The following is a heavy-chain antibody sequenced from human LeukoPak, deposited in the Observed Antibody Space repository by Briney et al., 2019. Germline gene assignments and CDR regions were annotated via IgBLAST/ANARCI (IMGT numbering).Heavy chain of an antibody. D-gene: IGHD1-14*01. V-gene: IGHV1-8*01. J-gene: IGHJ5*02. CDR1: GNTFTSYD. CDR2: MNPNSGNT. CDR3: ARDPAKIRPELNWFDP. Sequence: ASVKVSCKASGNTFTSYDINWVRQATGQGLEWMGWMNPNSGNTGYAQKFQGRVTMTRNTSISTAYMELSSLRSEDTAVYYCARDPAKIRPELNWFDPWGQGTLVTVSS.